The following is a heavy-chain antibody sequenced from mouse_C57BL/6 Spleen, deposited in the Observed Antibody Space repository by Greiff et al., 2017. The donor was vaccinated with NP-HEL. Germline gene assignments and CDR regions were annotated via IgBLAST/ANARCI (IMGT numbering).Heavy chain of an antibody. CDR1: GYTFTDYE. CDR2: IDPETGGT. Sequence: QVQLKQSGAELVRPGASVTLSCKASGYTFTDYEMHWVKQTPVHGLEWIGAIDPETGGTAYNQKFKGKAILTADKSSSTAYMELRSLTSEDSAVYYCTRKTLLYYAMDYWGQGTSVTVSS. D-gene: IGHD1-1*01. CDR3: TRKTLLYYAMDY. J-gene: IGHJ4*01. V-gene: IGHV1-15*01.